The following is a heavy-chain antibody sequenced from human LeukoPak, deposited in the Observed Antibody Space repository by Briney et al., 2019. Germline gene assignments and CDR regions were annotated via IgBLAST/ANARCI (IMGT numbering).Heavy chain of an antibody. V-gene: IGHV3-66*01. CDR1: GLTVSSTY. J-gene: IGHJ3*02. CDR2: IYSGGST. CDR3: VKTMVTFEPLIRTEAFDM. Sequence: GGSRRLSCAASGLTVSSTYISWGRQTPREGMEWFSVIYSGGSTYYADSVKGRFTISRDKCKITLCLQMHRLRPEDTVIFYCVKTMVTFEPLIRTEAFDMWGQGKMVTVSS. D-gene: IGHD5-18*01.